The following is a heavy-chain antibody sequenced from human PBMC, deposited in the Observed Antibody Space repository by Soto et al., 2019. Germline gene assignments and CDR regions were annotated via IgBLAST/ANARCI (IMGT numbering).Heavy chain of an antibody. V-gene: IGHV1-69*13. Sequence: ASVKGSCKASGGTFSIYASSWVRQAPGQGLEWMGGIIPIFGTANYAQKFQGRVTITADESTSTAYMELSSLRSEDTAVYYCASLHLAPSAFDIWGQGTMVTVSS. J-gene: IGHJ3*02. CDR1: GGTFSIYA. CDR3: ASLHLAPSAFDI. CDR2: IIPIFGTA.